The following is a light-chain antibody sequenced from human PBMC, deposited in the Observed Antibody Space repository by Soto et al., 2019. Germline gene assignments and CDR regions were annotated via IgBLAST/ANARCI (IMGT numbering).Light chain of an antibody. CDR1: STDIGRYDL. Sequence: QSALTQPASVSGSPGQSITISCTGASTDIGRYDLVAWYQQDPGKAPELMIYEVNKRPSGVSDRFSGSKSGNTASLTISGLQAEDEADYFCSSHAGRGSIIFGGGTKLTVL. CDR2: EVN. CDR3: SSHAGRGSII. V-gene: IGLV2-23*02. J-gene: IGLJ2*01.